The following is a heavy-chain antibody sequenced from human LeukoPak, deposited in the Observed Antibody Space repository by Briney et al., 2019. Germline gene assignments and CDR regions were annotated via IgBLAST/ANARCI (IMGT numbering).Heavy chain of an antibody. J-gene: IGHJ6*02. Sequence: SETLSLTCTVSGGSISGSSYYWGWIRQPPGKGLEWIGSIYYSGSTYYNPSLKSRVTMSVDTSKNQFSLKLSSVTAADTAVYYCARGRGELLSFYYYYGMDVWGQGTTVTVSS. D-gene: IGHD1-26*01. CDR1: GGSISGSSYY. V-gene: IGHV4-39*07. CDR2: IYYSGST. CDR3: ARGRGELLSFYYYYGMDV.